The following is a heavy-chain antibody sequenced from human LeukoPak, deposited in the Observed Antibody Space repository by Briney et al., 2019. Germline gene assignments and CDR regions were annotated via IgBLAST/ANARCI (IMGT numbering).Heavy chain of an antibody. J-gene: IGHJ4*02. D-gene: IGHD6-13*01. CDR2: ISSSSRYI. V-gene: IGHV3-21*01. Sequence: GGSLRLSCAASGFTFSSYSMNWARQAPGKGLEWVSSISSSSRYIYYADSVKGRFTISRDNAKNSLYLQMNSLRAEDTAVYYCATKKYYSSWYGFDNWGQGTLVTVSS. CDR1: GFTFSSYS. CDR3: ATKKYYSSWYGFDN.